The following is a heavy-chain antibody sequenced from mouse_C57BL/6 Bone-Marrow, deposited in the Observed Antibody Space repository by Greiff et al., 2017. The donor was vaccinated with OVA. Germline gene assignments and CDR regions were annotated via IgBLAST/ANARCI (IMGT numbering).Heavy chain of an antibody. Sequence: QVQLQQPGAELVKPGASVKLSCKASGYTFTSYWMQWVKQRPGQGLEWIGEIDPSDSYTNYNQKFKGKATLTVDTSTSTAYMQLSSLASDDSAVYYCASGSNYGYWGQGTTLTVSS. V-gene: IGHV1-50*01. J-gene: IGHJ2*01. D-gene: IGHD2-5*01. CDR3: ASGSNYGY. CDR2: IDPSDSYT. CDR1: GYTFTSYW.